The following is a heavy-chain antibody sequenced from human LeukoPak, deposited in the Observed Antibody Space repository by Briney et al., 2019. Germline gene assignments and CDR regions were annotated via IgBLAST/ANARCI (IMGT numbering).Heavy chain of an antibody. CDR1: GFTFSSYG. CDR3: AKSYGSGSYMVD. D-gene: IGHD3-10*01. V-gene: IGHV3-30*02. CDR2: IRYDGSNK. Sequence: GGSLRLSCAASGFTFSSYGMHWVRQAPGKGLEWVAFIRYDGSNKYYADSVKGRFTISGDNSKNTLYLQMNRLRAEDTAVYYCAKSYGSGSYMVDWGQGTLVTVSS. J-gene: IGHJ4*02.